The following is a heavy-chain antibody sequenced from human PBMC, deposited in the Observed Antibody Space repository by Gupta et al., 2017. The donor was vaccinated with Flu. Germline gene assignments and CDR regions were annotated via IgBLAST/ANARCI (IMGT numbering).Heavy chain of an antibody. CDR3: ARHPTELRYFDWFPYYFDY. CDR2: IYPGDSDT. CDR1: GDSFTSYW. V-gene: IGHV5-51*01. J-gene: IGHJ4*02. D-gene: IGHD3-9*01. Sequence: EVQLVQSGAEVKKPGESLKISCKGSGDSFTSYWIGWVRQMPGKGLEWMGSIYPGDSDTRYSPSFQGQVTISADKSISTAYLQWSSLKASDTAMYYCARHPTELRYFDWFPYYFDYWGQGTLVTVSS.